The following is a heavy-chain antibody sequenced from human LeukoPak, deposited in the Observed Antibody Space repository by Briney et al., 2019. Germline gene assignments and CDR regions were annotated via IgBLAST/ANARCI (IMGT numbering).Heavy chain of an antibody. CDR3: ARDFYDSSGDTYAFDI. CDR2: ISAYNGNT. D-gene: IGHD3-22*01. J-gene: IGHJ3*02. V-gene: IGHV1-18*01. Sequence: GASVKVSCKASGYTFTSYGISWVRQAPGQGLEWMGSISAYNGNTNYAQKLQGRVTMTTDTSTSTAYMELRSLRSDDTAVYYCARDFYDSSGDTYAFDIWGQGTMVTVSS. CDR1: GYTFTSYG.